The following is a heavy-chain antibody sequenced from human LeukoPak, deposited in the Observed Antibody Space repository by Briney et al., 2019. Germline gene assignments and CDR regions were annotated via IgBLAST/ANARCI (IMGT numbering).Heavy chain of an antibody. D-gene: IGHD6-19*01. CDR1: GFTFSNYW. CDR2: IGQDGSEN. CDR3: ATGGGWYFDY. V-gene: IGHV3-7*01. Sequence: GGSLRLSCAASGFTFSNYWMNWVRQAPGKGLEWVASIGQDGSENYYVDSVKGRFTISRDNAKNSLYLQMNSLRVEDTAVYYCATGGGWYFDYWGQGALITASS. J-gene: IGHJ4*02.